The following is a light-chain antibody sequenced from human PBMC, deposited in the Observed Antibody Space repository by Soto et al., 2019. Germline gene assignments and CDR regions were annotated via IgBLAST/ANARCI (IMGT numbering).Light chain of an antibody. Sequence: EIVLTQSPGTLSLSPGERATLSCRASQSVSSSYLAWYQQKPGQAPRLLIYGASSRATGIPDRFSGSGSGTDFTLTISRLEPEDCAVYYCQQYGSSRPFGPGTKVDIK. CDR3: QQYGSSRP. CDR1: QSVSSSY. CDR2: GAS. V-gene: IGKV3-20*01. J-gene: IGKJ3*01.